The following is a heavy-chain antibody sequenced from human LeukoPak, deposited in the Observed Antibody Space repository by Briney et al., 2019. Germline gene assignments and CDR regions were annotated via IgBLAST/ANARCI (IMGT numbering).Heavy chain of an antibody. CDR3: ARDDYDYGMYV. Sequence: GGSLRLSCAASGFTVSSNYMSWVRQAPGKGLEWVSVIYSGGSTYYADSVKGRFTISRDNSKNTLYLQMNSLRAEDTAVYYCARDDYDYGMYVWGQGTTVTVSS. CDR1: GFTVSSNY. CDR2: IYSGGST. J-gene: IGHJ6*02. V-gene: IGHV3-66*01.